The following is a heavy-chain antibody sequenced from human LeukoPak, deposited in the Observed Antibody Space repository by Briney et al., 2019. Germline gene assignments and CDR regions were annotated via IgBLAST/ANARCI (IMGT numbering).Heavy chain of an antibody. CDR1: GFTFSSYG. Sequence: GGSLRLSCAASGFTFSSYGMHWVRQAPGKGLEWVAVIWYDGSNKYYADSVKGRFTISRDNSKNTLYLQMNSLRAEDTAVYYCARDSSGWLNTFDYWGQGTLVTVSS. CDR2: IWYDGSNK. V-gene: IGHV3-33*01. CDR3: ARDSSGWLNTFDY. D-gene: IGHD6-19*01. J-gene: IGHJ4*02.